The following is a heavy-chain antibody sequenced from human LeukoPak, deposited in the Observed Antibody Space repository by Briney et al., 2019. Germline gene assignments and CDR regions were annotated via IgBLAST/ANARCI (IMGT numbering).Heavy chain of an antibody. CDR3: ARSRRSESLGSGSYYN. V-gene: IGHV1-46*01. CDR1: GYTFTSYY. D-gene: IGHD3-10*01. CDR2: INPSGGST. J-gene: IGHJ4*02. Sequence: ASVKVSCKASGYTFTSYYMHWVRQAPGQGLEWMGIINPSGGSTSYAQKFQGRVTMTRDTSTSTVYMELSSLRSEDTAVYYCARSRRSESLGSGSYYNWGQGTLVTVSS.